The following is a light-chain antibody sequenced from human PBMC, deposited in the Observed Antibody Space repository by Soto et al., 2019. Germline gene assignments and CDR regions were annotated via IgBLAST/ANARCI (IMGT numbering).Light chain of an antibody. V-gene: IGKV3D-15*01. CDR2: GAS. CDR1: QSVTQN. J-gene: IGKJ1*01. Sequence: EIVMTQSPATLSVSPGERVTLSCRASQSVTQNLAWYQQKPGQAPRLLIYGASTRATGIPARISGSGSGTEFTLTISSLQCADFAVYYCQQYNNWPRTFGQGTKVEIK. CDR3: QQYNNWPRT.